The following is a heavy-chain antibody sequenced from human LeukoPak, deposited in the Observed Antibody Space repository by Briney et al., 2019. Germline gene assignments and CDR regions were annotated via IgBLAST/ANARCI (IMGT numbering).Heavy chain of an antibody. CDR1: GFTLSDYY. Sequence: GGSLRLSCAASGFTLSDYYVTWVRQAPGKGLEWVSYVGNGGSDIMLYRDSVKGRFTVFRDYAKNSLYLQMNSLRAEDTAVYYCARDKSNKGHDCWGQGTLVTVSS. CDR3: ARDKSNKGHDC. J-gene: IGHJ4*02. V-gene: IGHV3-11*01. CDR2: VGNGGSDIM.